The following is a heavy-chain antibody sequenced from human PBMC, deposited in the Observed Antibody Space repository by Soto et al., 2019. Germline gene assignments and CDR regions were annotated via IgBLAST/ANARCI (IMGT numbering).Heavy chain of an antibody. CDR2: IIPILGIA. CDR3: ARDNIVWLRPGGFDY. D-gene: IGHD5-12*01. V-gene: IGHV1-69*04. J-gene: IGHJ4*02. CDR1: GGTFSSYT. Sequence: SVKVSCKASGGTFSSYTISWVRQAPGQGLEWMGRIIPILGIANYAQKFQGRVTITADKSTSTAYMELNSLRAEDTAVYYCARDNIVWLRPGGFDYWGQGTLVTVSS.